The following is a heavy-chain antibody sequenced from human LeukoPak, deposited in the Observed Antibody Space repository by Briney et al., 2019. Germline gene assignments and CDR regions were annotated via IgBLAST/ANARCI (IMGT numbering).Heavy chain of an antibody. J-gene: IGHJ6*03. CDR2: IIPIFGTA. V-gene: IGHV1-69*05. D-gene: IGHD4-11*01. CDR3: ARMTTVRCYYYYYYMDV. CDR1: GGTLSSYA. Sequence: VASVKVSCKASGGTLSSYAISWVRQAPGQVLEWMGRIIPIFGTANYAQKFKGRVTITTDESTSTAYMELSSLRSEDTAVYYCARMTTVRCYYYYYYMDVWGKGTTVTGSS.